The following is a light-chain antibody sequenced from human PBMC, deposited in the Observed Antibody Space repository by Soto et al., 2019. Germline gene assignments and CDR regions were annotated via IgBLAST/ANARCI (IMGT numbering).Light chain of an antibody. CDR2: AAS. V-gene: IGKV1-39*01. J-gene: IGKJ2*01. Sequence: DIQMTQSPSSLSASVGDRVTITCRASQSISSYLNWYQQKPGKAPKLLIYAASRLQSGVPSRFSGSGSGTDFTLTISSLQPEDFATYYCQQSYSTPPFPFGQGTTLEIK. CDR3: QQSYSTPPFP. CDR1: QSISSY.